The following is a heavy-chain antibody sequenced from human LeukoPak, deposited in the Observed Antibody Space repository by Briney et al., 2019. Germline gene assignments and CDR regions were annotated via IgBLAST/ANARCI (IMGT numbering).Heavy chain of an antibody. CDR2: LSGSGSTI. Sequence: GGSLRLSCAASGFTFSNYEMNWVRQAPGKGLEWISYLSGSGSTIYYADSVKGRFTISRDDAKNSLNLQMNSLRAEDTAVYYCASYLTVATIDSWGQGTLVTVSS. CDR3: ASYLTVATIDS. CDR1: GFTFSNYE. D-gene: IGHD5-12*01. J-gene: IGHJ4*02. V-gene: IGHV3-48*03.